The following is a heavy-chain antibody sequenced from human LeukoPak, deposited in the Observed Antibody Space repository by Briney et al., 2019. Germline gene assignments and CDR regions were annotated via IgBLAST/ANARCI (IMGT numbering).Heavy chain of an antibody. CDR2: ISGSGRNT. CDR1: GFIFNNYA. CDR3: ARDLTRYYMDV. D-gene: IGHD4-11*01. J-gene: IGHJ6*03. Sequence: GGSLRLSCAASGFIFNNYALSWVRQTPGKGLEWVSAISGSGRNTYYADSVKGRFTISRDNAKNSLYLQMNSLRAEDTAVYYCARDLTRYYMDVWGKGTTVTISS. V-gene: IGHV3-23*01.